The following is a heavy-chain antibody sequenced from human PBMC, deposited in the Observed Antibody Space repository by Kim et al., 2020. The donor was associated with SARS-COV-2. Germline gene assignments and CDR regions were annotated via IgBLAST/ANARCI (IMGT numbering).Heavy chain of an antibody. CDR1: GGTFSSYA. CDR3: ARDTGSSGWYGGKFDY. D-gene: IGHD6-19*01. Sequence: SVKVSCKASGGTFSSYAISWVRQAPGQGLEWMGGIIPIFGTANYAQKFQGRVTFTADESTSTAYMELSSLRSEDTAVYYCARDTGSSGWYGGKFDYWGQGTLVTVSS. V-gene: IGHV1-69*13. CDR2: IIPIFGTA. J-gene: IGHJ4*02.